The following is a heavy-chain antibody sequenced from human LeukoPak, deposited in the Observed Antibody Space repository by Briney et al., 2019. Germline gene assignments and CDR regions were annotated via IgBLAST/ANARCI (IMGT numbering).Heavy chain of an antibody. D-gene: IGHD1-14*01. J-gene: IGHJ4*02. CDR1: GGSISSSSYY. V-gene: IGHV4-39*01. Sequence: SETLSLTCTVSGGSISSSSYYWGWIRQPPGKGLEWIGSIYYSGSTYYNPSLKSRVTISVDTSKNQFSLKLSSVTAADTAVYYCASGTVGPLDYWGQGTLVTVSS. CDR2: IYYSGST. CDR3: ASGTVGPLDY.